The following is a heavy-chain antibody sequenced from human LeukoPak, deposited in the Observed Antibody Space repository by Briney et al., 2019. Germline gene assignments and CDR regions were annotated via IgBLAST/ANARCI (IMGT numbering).Heavy chain of an antibody. CDR1: GFTFSSYS. Sequence: GGSLRLSCAASGFTFSSYSMNWVRQAPGKGLEWVSYISSSSSTIYYADSVKGRFTISGDNAKNSLYLQMNSLRAEDTAVYYCARDDLWFGELLSPGYMDVWGKGTTVTVSS. J-gene: IGHJ6*03. D-gene: IGHD3-10*01. CDR3: ARDDLWFGELLSPGYMDV. V-gene: IGHV3-48*01. CDR2: ISSSSSTI.